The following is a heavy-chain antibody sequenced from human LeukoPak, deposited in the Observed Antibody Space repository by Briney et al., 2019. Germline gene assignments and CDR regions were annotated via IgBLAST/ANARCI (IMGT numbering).Heavy chain of an antibody. CDR3: ARAPAGYYDFWSGYYLDH. J-gene: IGHJ4*02. D-gene: IGHD3-3*01. CDR2: LSNSGNT. Sequence: PSETLSLTCTVSGGSLSSRSHYWGWIRQPPGQGLEWIGSLSNSGNTYYNPSLKSRVTISVDTSKNEFSLKLSSVTAADTAVYYCARAPAGYYDFWSGYYLDHWGQGTLVTVSS. V-gene: IGHV4-39*01. CDR1: GGSLSSRSHY.